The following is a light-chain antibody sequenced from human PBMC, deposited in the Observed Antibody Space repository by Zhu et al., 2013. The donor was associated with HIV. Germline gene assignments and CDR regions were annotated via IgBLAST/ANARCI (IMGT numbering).Light chain of an antibody. CDR2: DVS. CDR1: QSVSSY. CDR3: QQRSNWPPLT. V-gene: IGKV3-11*01. Sequence: VLTQSPGTLSLSPGERATLSCRASQSVSSYLAWYQQKPGQAPRLLIYDVSNRATGIPARFSGSGSGTDFTLTISSLEPEDFAVYYCQQRSNWPPLTFGGGTKVEIK. J-gene: IGKJ4*01.